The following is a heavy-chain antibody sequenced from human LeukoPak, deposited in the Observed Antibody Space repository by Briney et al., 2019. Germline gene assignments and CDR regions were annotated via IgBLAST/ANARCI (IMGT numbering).Heavy chain of an antibody. CDR1: GFTFSTYT. D-gene: IGHD6-13*01. J-gene: IGHJ4*02. CDR3: ARGRAGIAAAGFDY. Sequence: GGSLRLSCVASGFTFSTYTFNWVRLAPGKGLEWLAGISFDGANKFSGDSVKGRFSISRDNSKNTLYLQMNSLRLDDTAVYFCARGRAGIAAAGFDYWGQGTLVTVSS. V-gene: IGHV3-30*04. CDR2: ISFDGANK.